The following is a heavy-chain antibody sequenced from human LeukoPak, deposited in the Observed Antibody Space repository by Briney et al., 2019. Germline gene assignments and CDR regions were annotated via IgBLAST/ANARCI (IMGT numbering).Heavy chain of an antibody. CDR3: ARQGRRSYYDILTGYPDY. Sequence: GESLKISCKGSGYSFTSYWIGWVRQMPGKGLEWMGIIYPGDSDTRYSPSFQGQVTISADKSISTAYLQWSSLKASDTAMYYCARQGRRSYYDILTGYPDYWGQGTLITVSS. CDR2: IYPGDSDT. J-gene: IGHJ4*02. V-gene: IGHV5-51*01. CDR1: GYSFTSYW. D-gene: IGHD3-9*01.